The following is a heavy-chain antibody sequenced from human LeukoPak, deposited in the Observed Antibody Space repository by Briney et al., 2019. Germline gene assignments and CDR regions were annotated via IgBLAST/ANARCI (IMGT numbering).Heavy chain of an antibody. J-gene: IGHJ4*02. Sequence: PGRSLRLSCTASGFTFSSYGMHWVRQAPGKGLEWVAVISYDGSNKYYADSVKGRFTISRDNSKNTLYLQMNSLRAEDTAVYYRAKDWYCSSTSCSDYFDYWGQGTLVTVSS. CDR3: AKDWYCSSTSCSDYFDY. CDR1: GFTFSSYG. D-gene: IGHD2-2*01. CDR2: ISYDGSNK. V-gene: IGHV3-30*18.